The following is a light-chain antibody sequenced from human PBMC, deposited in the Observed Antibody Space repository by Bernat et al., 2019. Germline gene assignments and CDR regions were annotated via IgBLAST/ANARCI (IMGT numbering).Light chain of an antibody. CDR1: SSNIGINT. CDR2: ENN. Sequence: QSVLTQPPSASGTPGQRVTISCSGSSSNIGINTVNWYQKLPITAPKLLIYENNQRPSGVPDRFSGSKSGAQASLAISGLQSVDEADYYCSAWDDSLNGPVFGGGTKLTVL. V-gene: IGLV1-44*01. CDR3: SAWDDSLNGPV. J-gene: IGLJ2*01.